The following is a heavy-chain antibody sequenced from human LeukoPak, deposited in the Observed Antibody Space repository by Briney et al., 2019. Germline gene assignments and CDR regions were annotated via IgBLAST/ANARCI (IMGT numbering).Heavy chain of an antibody. CDR3: TRNSGWYGLS. Sequence: GGSLRLSCAASGFIFSSYEMNWVRQAPGNGLEWVSYISSSGSTIYYADSVKGRFTISRDNSNNTLFLHLNSLRGEDTAVYYCTRNSGWYGLSWGQGTLVTVSS. D-gene: IGHD6-19*01. CDR1: GFIFSSYE. J-gene: IGHJ1*01. V-gene: IGHV3-48*03. CDR2: ISSSGSTI.